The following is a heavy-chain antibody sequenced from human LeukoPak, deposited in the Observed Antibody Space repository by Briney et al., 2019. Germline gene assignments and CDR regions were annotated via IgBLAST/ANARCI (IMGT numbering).Heavy chain of an antibody. CDR3: ARTQLWFGEFLDY. D-gene: IGHD3-10*01. CDR2: IKQDGSEK. CDR1: GFTFSSYG. V-gene: IGHV3-7*01. Sequence: GRSLRLSCAASGFTFSSYGMHWVRQAPGKGLEWVANIKQDGSEKYYVDSVKGRFTISRDNAKNSLYLQMNSLRAEDTAVYYCARTQLWFGEFLDYWGQGTLVTVSS. J-gene: IGHJ4*02.